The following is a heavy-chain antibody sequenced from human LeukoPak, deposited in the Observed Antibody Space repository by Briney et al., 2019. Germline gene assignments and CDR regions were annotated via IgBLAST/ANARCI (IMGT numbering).Heavy chain of an antibody. CDR2: IHHSGST. Sequence: SETLSLTCAVSGGSISSKNWWSWVRQPPGKGLEWIGEIHHSGSTNYKPSLKSRVTISIDQSKNQFSLRLSSVTAADTAVYYCARENYNQYSYYYDSSGYWPNVAFDIWGQGTMVTVSS. CDR1: GGSISSKNW. CDR3: ARENYNQYSYYYDSSGYWPNVAFDI. J-gene: IGHJ3*02. D-gene: IGHD3-22*01. V-gene: IGHV4-4*02.